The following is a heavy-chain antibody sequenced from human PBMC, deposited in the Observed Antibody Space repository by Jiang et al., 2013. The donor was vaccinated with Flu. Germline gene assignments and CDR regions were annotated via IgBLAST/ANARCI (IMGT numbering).Heavy chain of an antibody. D-gene: IGHD3-9*01. CDR2: VKQDGSEK. V-gene: IGHV3-7*01. CDR1: GFTFSRYW. CDR3: ARVDDILTGYTWYFDY. Sequence: VQLVESGGGLVQPGGSLRLSCAASGFTFSRYWMSWVRQAPGKGLEWVAIVKQDGSEKYYVDSVKGRFTISRDNAKNSLYLQMNSLRAEDTAVYYCARVDDILTGYTWYFDY. J-gene: IGHJ4*01.